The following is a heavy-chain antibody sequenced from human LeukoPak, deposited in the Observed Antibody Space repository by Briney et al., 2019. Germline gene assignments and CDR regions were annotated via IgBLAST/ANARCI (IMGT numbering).Heavy chain of an antibody. Sequence: RASETLSLTCTVSGDSISSGDYYWSWIRQPAGKGLEWIGRISSSGSTNYNPSLKSRVTMSVDTSKNQFSLKLSSVTAADTAVYYCARDLGFGNSDYMDVWGKGTTVTISS. CDR1: GDSISSGDYY. J-gene: IGHJ6*03. CDR3: ARDLGFGNSDYMDV. V-gene: IGHV4-61*02. D-gene: IGHD3-10*01. CDR2: ISSSGST.